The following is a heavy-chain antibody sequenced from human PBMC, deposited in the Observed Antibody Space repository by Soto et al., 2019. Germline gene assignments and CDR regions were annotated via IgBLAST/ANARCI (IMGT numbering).Heavy chain of an antibody. CDR2: ISASGGST. Sequence: PGGSLRLSCAASGFTFSSFAMTWVRQVPGMGLEWVSGISASGGSTLYADSVKGRFTISRDISKNTLYLQLNSLRVEDTAVYFCAKDGYSRSPYYFDYWGQGTLVTVSS. J-gene: IGHJ4*02. V-gene: IGHV3-23*01. D-gene: IGHD6-13*01. CDR3: AKDGYSRSPYYFDY. CDR1: GFTFSSFA.